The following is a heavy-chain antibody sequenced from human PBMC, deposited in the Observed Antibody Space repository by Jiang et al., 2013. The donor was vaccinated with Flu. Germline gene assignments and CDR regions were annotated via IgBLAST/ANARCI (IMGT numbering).Heavy chain of an antibody. CDR2: IDPSDSYT. CDR1: GYSFTSYW. V-gene: IGHV5-10-1*01. Sequence: GAEVKKPGESLRISCKGSGYSFTSYWISWVRQMPGKGLEWMGRIDPSDSYTNYSPSFQGHVTISADKSISTAYLQWSSLKASDTAMYYCAREVGDYGGPYLGWFDPWGQGTLVTVSS. D-gene: IGHD4-23*01. J-gene: IGHJ5*02. CDR3: AREVGDYGGPYLGWFDP.